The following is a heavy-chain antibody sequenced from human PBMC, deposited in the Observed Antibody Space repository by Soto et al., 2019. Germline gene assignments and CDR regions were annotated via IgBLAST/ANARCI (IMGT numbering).Heavy chain of an antibody. CDR1: GFTFSSYG. D-gene: IGHD6-13*01. V-gene: IGHV3-33*01. J-gene: IGHJ4*02. CDR3: ARDIEGSSWYGYNLFDY. CDR2: IWYDGSNK. Sequence: GGSLRLSCAASGFTFSSYGMHWVRQAPGKGLEWVAVIWYDGSNKYYADSVKGRFTISRDNSKNTLYLQMNSLRAEDTAVYYCARDIEGSSWYGYNLFDYWGQGTLVTVSS.